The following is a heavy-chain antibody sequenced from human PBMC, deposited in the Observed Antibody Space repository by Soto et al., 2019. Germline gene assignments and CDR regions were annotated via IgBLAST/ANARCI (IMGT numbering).Heavy chain of an antibody. V-gene: IGHV3-23*01. Sequence: PGGSLRLSCAASGFTFSSYAMSWVRQAPGKGLEWVSAISDSGGSTYYADSVKGRFTISRDNSKNTLYLQMNSLRAEDTAVYYCARHGYNYGGGYFDYWGQGTLVTVSS. D-gene: IGHD5-18*01. CDR1: GFTFSSYA. J-gene: IGHJ4*02. CDR2: ISDSGGST. CDR3: ARHGYNYGGGYFDY.